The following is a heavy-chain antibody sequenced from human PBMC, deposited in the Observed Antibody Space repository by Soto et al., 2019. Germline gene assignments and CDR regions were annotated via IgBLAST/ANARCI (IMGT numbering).Heavy chain of an antibody. CDR3: ALLELGCSGGSCLDAFDI. V-gene: IGHV4-39*01. CDR2: IYYSGST. J-gene: IGHJ3*02. CDR1: GGSISSGGYY. Sequence: TSDTLSLTCAVSGGSISSGGYYWGWIRQPPGKGLEWIGSIYYSGSTYYNPSLKSRVTISVDTSKNQFSLKLSSVTAADTAVYYCALLELGCSGGSCLDAFDIWGQGTMVTVSS. D-gene: IGHD2-15*01.